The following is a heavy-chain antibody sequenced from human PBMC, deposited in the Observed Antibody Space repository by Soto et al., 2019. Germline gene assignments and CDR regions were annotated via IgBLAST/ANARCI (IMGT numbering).Heavy chain of an antibody. CDR1: GGSFSGYY. V-gene: IGHV4-34*01. CDR2: INHSGST. J-gene: IGHJ6*03. CDR3: ASDPHNYYGSGTGQPSTDPNGSPLVGRDYYYMDV. Sequence: SETLSLTCAVYGGSFSGYYWSWIRQPPGKGLEWIGEINHSGSTNYNPSLKSRVTISVDTSKNQFSLKVGSVTAADTAVYYCASDPHNYYGSGTGQPSTDPNGSPLVGRDYYYMDVWGKGTTVTVSS. D-gene: IGHD3-10*01.